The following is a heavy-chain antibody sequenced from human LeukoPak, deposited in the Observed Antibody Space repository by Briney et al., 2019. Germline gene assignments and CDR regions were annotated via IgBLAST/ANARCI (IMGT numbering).Heavy chain of an antibody. Sequence: SVKVSCKASGGTFSSYAISWVRQAPGQGLEWMGGIISIFGTANYAQKFQGRVTITADESTSTAYIELSSLRSEDTDVYYCSFGSTKYCSSTSCLDAFDIWGQGTMVTVSS. CDR3: SFGSTKYCSSTSCLDAFDI. J-gene: IGHJ3*02. V-gene: IGHV1-69*13. D-gene: IGHD2-2*01. CDR2: IISIFGTA. CDR1: GGTFSSYA.